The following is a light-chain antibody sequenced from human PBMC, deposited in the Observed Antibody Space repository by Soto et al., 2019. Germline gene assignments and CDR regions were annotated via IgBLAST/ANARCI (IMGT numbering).Light chain of an antibody. CDR2: AAS. V-gene: IGKV1-39*01. CDR3: HQTYSIPPT. J-gene: IGKJ1*01. Sequence: DIQLTQSPPSLSASVGDRVTITCRASQSISSYLNWYQQKPGKAPRILIYAASTLQTGVSSNFSGSASGTDFTLTITSLQPEDFSTYFCHQTYSIPPTFGQGTKVDIK. CDR1: QSISSY.